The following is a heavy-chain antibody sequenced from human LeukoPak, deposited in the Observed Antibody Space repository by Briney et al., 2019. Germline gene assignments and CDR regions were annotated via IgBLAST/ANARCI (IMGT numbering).Heavy chain of an antibody. J-gene: IGHJ4*02. D-gene: IGHD6-13*01. CDR1: GYGFTTHW. Sequence: GESLKISCKGSGYGFTTHWIGWVRQMPGKGLEWMGIIYPGDSDTRYSPSFQGQVTISADKSISTAYLQWSSLKASDTAMYYCARRGLITAAGSEFDYWGQGTLVTVSS. V-gene: IGHV5-51*01. CDR2: IYPGDSDT. CDR3: ARRGLITAAGSEFDY.